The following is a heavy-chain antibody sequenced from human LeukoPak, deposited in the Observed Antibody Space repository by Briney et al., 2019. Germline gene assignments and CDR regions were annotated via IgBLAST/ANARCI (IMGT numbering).Heavy chain of an antibody. CDR2: IYPGDSDT. Sequence: GESLKISCKGSGYSFSSNWIGWVRQMPGKGLVWLGIIYPGDSDTRYSPSFQGQVTISADKSIDTAYLQWSSLKASDTATYYCARHRPGYCNSTSCYYSYYFDYWGQGTLVAVSS. D-gene: IGHD2-2*01. V-gene: IGHV5-51*01. J-gene: IGHJ4*02. CDR1: GYSFSSNW. CDR3: ARHRPGYCNSTSCYYSYYFDY.